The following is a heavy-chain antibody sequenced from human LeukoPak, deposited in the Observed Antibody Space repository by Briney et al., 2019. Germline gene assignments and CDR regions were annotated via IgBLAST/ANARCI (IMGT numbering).Heavy chain of an antibody. J-gene: IGHJ4*02. CDR2: ISGSGGST. V-gene: IGHV3-23*01. CDR3: ARSMIWERPAAIAGY. Sequence: PGGSLRLSCAASGFTFSSYAMSWVRQAPGKGLEWVSAISGSGGSTYYADSVKGRFTISRDNSKNTLYLQMNSLRAEDTAVYYCARSMIWERPAAIAGYWGQGTLVTVSS. D-gene: IGHD2-2*01. CDR1: GFTFSSYA.